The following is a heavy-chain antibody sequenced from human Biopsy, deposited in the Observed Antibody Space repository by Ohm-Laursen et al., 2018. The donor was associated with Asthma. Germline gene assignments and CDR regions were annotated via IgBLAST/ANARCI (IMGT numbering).Heavy chain of an antibody. CDR1: DASIKTDDHY. Sequence: TLSLTCPVSDASIKTDDHYWSWLRQPPGKVLEWFGFIHYSGSTSYNPSLKGGVTISVDTSKNQFSLKLSSVTAADTAVYYCARASVAASSNWFDPWGQGTLVTVSS. D-gene: IGHD6-19*01. J-gene: IGHJ5*02. CDR3: ARASVAASSNWFDP. V-gene: IGHV4-30-4*01. CDR2: IHYSGST.